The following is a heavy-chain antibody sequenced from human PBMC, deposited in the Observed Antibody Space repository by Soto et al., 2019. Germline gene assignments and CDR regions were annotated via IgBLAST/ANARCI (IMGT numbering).Heavy chain of an antibody. D-gene: IGHD3-22*01. CDR3: ARDLRSYYDSSGYYPTYYFDY. CDR1: GGSISSYY. CDR2: ISSSSSYT. Sequence: LSLTCTVSGGSISSYYMSWIRQAPGKGLEWVSYISSSSSYTNYADSVKGRFTISRDNAKNSLYLQMNSLRAEDTAVYYCARDLRSYYDSSGYYPTYYFDYWGQGTLVTVSS. J-gene: IGHJ4*02. V-gene: IGHV3-11*05.